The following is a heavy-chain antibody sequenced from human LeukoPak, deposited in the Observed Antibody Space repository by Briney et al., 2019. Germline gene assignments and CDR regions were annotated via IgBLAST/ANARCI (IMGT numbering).Heavy chain of an antibody. CDR2: ISNSGGST. V-gene: IGHV3-23*01. Sequence: GGSLRLSCAAYRSTFSSHAMSWVRQAPGKGLEWVSVISNSGGSTYYADSVKGRFTISRDNSKNTLYLQMNSLRAEDTAVYYCAHTDSYYFDSGMVSWGQGALVTVSS. CDR3: AHTDSYYFDSGMVS. J-gene: IGHJ5*02. D-gene: IGHD3-22*01. CDR1: RSTFSSHA.